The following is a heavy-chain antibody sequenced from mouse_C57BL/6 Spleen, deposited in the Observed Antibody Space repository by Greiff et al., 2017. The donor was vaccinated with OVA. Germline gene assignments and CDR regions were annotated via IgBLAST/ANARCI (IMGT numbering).Heavy chain of an antibody. CDR1: GYAFSSYW. J-gene: IGHJ4*01. V-gene: IGHV1-80*01. CDR2: IYPGDGDT. CDR3: ARRGAPYYAMDY. Sequence: QVQLQQSGAELVKPGASVKISCKASGYAFSSYWMNWVKQRPGKGLGWIGQIYPGDGDTNFHGKFKGKATLTADKSSSPAYMQLSSLTSEDSAVYFCARRGAPYYAMDYWGQGTAVTVSS.